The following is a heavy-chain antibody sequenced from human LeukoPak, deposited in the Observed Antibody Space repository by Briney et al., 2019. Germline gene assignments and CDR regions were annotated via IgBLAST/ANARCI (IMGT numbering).Heavy chain of an antibody. CDR1: GDSVFSSTAA. J-gene: IGHJ4*02. Sequence: QTLSLTCAISGDSVFSSTAAWNWIRQSPSRGLEWLGRTYYRSNWINEYAISVRGRIAINPDTSKNLFSLQLNSVTPEDTAGYFCARDYVGRRYDYWGQGIRVTVSS. CDR3: ARDYVGRRYDY. CDR2: TYYRSNWIN. D-gene: IGHD1-26*01. V-gene: IGHV6-1*01.